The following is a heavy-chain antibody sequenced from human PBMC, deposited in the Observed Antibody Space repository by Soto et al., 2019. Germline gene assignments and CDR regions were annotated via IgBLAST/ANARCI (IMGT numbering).Heavy chain of an antibody. Sequence: QVQLHESGPGLVKPSQTLSLTCTVSGGSISSGGYYWSWIRQHPGKRLEWIGYIYYSGSTYYNPSLKSRVTISVDTSKNQFSLKLSSLTAAVTAVYHCARGCSGGSCPRGFDYWGQATLVTVSS. V-gene: IGHV4-31*03. CDR1: GGSISSGGYY. CDR3: ARGCSGGSCPRGFDY. CDR2: IYYSGST. J-gene: IGHJ4*02. D-gene: IGHD2-15*01.